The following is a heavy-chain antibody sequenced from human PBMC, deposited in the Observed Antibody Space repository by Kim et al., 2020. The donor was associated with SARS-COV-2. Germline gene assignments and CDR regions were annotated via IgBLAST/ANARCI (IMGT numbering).Heavy chain of an antibody. CDR1: GFTFSSYS. J-gene: IGHJ4*02. D-gene: IGHD6-13*01. CDR2: ISSSSNTI. Sequence: GGSLRLSCAASGFTFSSYSMNWVRQAPGKGLEWVSYISSSSNTIYYADSVKGRFTISRDNAKNSLYLQMNSLRAGDTAVYYCARRGIAAAGTFDYWGQGT. CDR3: ARRGIAAAGTFDY. V-gene: IGHV3-48*04.